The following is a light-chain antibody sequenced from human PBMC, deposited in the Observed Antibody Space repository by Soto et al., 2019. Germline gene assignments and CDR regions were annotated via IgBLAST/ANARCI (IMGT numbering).Light chain of an antibody. CDR3: QQYYSYPFS. Sequence: AIRMTQSPSSLSASTGDRVTITCRASQGISSYLAWYQQKPGKAPKLLIYAASTLQSGVPSRCSGSGAGTDFTLTSSCLQSEDFATYYCQQYYSYPFSFGQGTKLEIK. CDR2: AAS. CDR1: QGISSY. V-gene: IGKV1-8*01. J-gene: IGKJ2*01.